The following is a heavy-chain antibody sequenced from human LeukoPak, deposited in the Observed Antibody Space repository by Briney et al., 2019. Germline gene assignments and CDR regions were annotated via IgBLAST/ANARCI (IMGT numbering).Heavy chain of an antibody. CDR3: ARVQDYYDSSGFDP. D-gene: IGHD3-22*01. CDR1: GGSLSSGGYS. V-gene: IGHV4-30-2*01. CDR2: IYHSGST. J-gene: IGHJ5*02. Sequence: SETLSLTCAVSGGSLSSGGYSWGWLRQPPGTGLEWLGYIYHSGSTYYNPSLKSRGTISVDRSKNQFSLKLSSVTAADTAVYYCARVQDYYDSSGFDPWGQGTLVTVSS.